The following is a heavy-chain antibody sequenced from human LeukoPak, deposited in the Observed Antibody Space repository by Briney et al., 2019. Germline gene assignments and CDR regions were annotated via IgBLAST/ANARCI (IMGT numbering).Heavy chain of an antibody. CDR3: ASGADKDYDSSVLDY. J-gene: IGHJ4*02. CDR1: GFTFSSYA. CDR2: ISYDGSNK. V-gene: IGHV3-30-3*01. Sequence: PGGSLRLSCAASGFTFSSYAMHWVRQAPGKGLEWVAVISYDGSNKYYADSVKGRFTISRDNSKNTLYLQMNSLRAEDTAVYYCASGADKDYDSSVLDYWGQGTLVTVSS. D-gene: IGHD3-22*01.